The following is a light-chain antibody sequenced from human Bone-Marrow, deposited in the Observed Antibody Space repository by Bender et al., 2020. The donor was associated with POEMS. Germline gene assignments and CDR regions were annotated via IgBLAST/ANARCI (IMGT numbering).Light chain of an antibody. J-gene: IGLJ2*01. CDR1: SSDVGTYNL. CDR2: EVT. CDR3: SSYTFSSTEI. Sequence: QSALTQPASVSGSPGQSITISCTGTSSDVGTYNLVSWYQQHPGKAPKLMIYEVTQRPSGVSNRFSGSKSGNTASLTISGLRAEDEADYYCSSYTFSSTEIFGGGTKLTVL. V-gene: IGLV2-14*02.